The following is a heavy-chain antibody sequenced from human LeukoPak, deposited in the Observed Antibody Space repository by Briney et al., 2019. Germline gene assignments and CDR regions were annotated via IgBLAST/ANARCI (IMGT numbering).Heavy chain of an antibody. CDR1: GGSFSGYY. D-gene: IGHD1-26*01. CDR2: INHSGST. Sequence: KTSETLSLTCAVYGGSFSGYYWSWIRQPPGEGLEWIGEINHSGSTDYNPSLKSRVTISVDTSKNQFSLKLSSVTAADTAVYYCARERGLSGSYPLDYWGQGTLVTVSS. V-gene: IGHV4-34*01. CDR3: ARERGLSGSYPLDY. J-gene: IGHJ4*02.